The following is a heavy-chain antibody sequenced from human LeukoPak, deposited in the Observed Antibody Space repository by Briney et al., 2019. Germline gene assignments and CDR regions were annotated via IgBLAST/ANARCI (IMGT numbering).Heavy chain of an antibody. J-gene: IGHJ4*02. V-gene: IGHV4-30-4*01. CDR2: VYYSGST. CDR1: GGSISSGDYY. CDR3: ARDHQGYFDY. Sequence: SETLSLTCTVSGGSISSGDYYWSWIRQPPGKGLEWIGYVYYSGSTYYNPSLKSLATISVDTSKNQFSLKLSSVTAADTAVYYCARDHQGYFDYWGQGTLVTVSS.